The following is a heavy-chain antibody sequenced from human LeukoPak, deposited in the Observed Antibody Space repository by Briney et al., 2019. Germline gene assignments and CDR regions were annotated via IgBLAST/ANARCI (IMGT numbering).Heavy chain of an antibody. V-gene: IGHV4-39*07. Sequence: PSETLSLTCTVSGGSISSSSYYWGWIRQPPGKGLEWIGEINHSGSTNYNPSLKSRVTISVDTSKNQFSLKLSSVTAADTAVYYCARCPPTYYDFWSGYYSDAFDIWGQGTMVTVSS. D-gene: IGHD3-3*01. CDR3: ARCPPTYYDFWSGYYSDAFDI. J-gene: IGHJ3*02. CDR1: GGSISSSSYY. CDR2: INHSGST.